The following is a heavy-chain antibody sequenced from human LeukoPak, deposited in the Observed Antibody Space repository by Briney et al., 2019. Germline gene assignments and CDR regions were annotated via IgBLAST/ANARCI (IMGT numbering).Heavy chain of an antibody. J-gene: IGHJ4*02. V-gene: IGHV4-39*02. CDR3: AREPGIAAADHFDY. Sequence: PSETLSLTCTVSGGSFSSSSYYWGWIRQPPGKGLEWIGSIYYSGSTYYNPSLKSRVTISVDTSKNQFSLKLSSVTAADTAVYYCAREPGIAAADHFDYWGQGTLVTVSS. CDR2: IYYSGST. D-gene: IGHD6-13*01. CDR1: GGSFSSSSYY.